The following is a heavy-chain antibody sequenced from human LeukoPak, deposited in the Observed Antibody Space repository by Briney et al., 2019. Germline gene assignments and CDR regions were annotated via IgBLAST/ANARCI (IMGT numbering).Heavy chain of an antibody. D-gene: IGHD3-10*01. CDR1: GFTFRDYG. V-gene: IGHV3-7*01. J-gene: IGHJ6*03. CDR2: IKQVGSEK. CDR3: ARCSYRGGADYYYYYMDV. Sequence: GGTLRLSCAASGFTFRDYGMNWVRQAPGKGLEWVANIKQVGSEKYYADSVTGRLTISRDNTKNSLYLQMNSLRAEDTAVYDGARCSYRGGADYYYYYMDVWGKGTTVTVSS.